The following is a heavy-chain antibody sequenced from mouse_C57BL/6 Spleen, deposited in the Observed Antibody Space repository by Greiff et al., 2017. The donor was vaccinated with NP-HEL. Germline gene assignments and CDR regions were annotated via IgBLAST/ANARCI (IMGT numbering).Heavy chain of an antibody. J-gene: IGHJ4*01. V-gene: IGHV10-3*01. D-gene: IGHD2-1*01. CDR3: VRDGGNYVDYAMDY. CDR1: GFTFNTYA. Sequence: EVQLVESGGGLVQPKGSLKLSCAASGFTFNTYAMHWVRQAPGKGLEWVARIRSKSSNYATYYADSVKDRFTISRDDSQSMLYLQMNNLKTEDTAMYYWVRDGGNYVDYAMDYWGQGTSVTVSS. CDR2: IRSKSSNYAT.